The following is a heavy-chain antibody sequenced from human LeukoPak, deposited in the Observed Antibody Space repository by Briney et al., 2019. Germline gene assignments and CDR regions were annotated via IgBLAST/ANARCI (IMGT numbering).Heavy chain of an antibody. CDR1: GYTFTSYG. CDR3: AIHITGTTTGSSDY. Sequence: ASVKVSCKASGYTFTSYGISWVRQAPGQGLERMGWIGAYNGNTNYAQKLQGRVTMTTDTSTSTAYMELRSLRSDDTAVYYCAIHITGTTTGSSDYWGQGTLVTVSS. CDR2: IGAYNGNT. J-gene: IGHJ4*02. V-gene: IGHV1-18*01. D-gene: IGHD1-7*01.